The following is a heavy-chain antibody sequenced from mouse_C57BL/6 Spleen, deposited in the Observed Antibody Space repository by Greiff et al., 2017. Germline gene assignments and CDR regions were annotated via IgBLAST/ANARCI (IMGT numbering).Heavy chain of an antibody. V-gene: IGHV1-64*01. D-gene: IGHD2-13*01. CDR1: GYTFTSYW. Sequence: QVQLQQPGAELVKPGASVKMSCKASGYTFTSYWMHWVKQRPGQGLEWIGIIHPNSGSTNYNEKFKSKATLTVDKSSSTAYMQLSSLTSEDSAVYYCARAIYYGEQGKYAMGGQGTGVTV. J-gene: IGHJ3*01. CDR2: IHPNSGST. CDR3: ARAIYYGEQGKYAM.